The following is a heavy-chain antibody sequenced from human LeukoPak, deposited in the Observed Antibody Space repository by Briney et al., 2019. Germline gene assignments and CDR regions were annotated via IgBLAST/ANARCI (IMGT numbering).Heavy chain of an antibody. CDR1: GGSFSGYY. Sequence: SETLSLTCAVYGGSFSGYYWSWIRQPPGKGLEWIGEINHSGSTNYNPSLKSRVTISVDTSKNQFSLKLSSVTAADTAVYYCARREGATQGYYWGQGTLVTVSS. CDR2: INHSGST. D-gene: IGHD1-26*01. CDR3: ARREGATQGYY. J-gene: IGHJ4*02. V-gene: IGHV4-34*01.